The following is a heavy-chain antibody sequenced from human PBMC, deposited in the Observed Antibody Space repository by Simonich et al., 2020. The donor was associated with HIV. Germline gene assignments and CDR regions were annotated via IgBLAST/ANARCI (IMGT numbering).Heavy chain of an antibody. J-gene: IGHJ4*02. CDR3: ARETPSSSGYSKDYFDY. Sequence: QVQLQQWGAGLLKPSETLSLTCAVYGGSLSGYYWSWIRQPPGKGLEWIGEINHSGSTNYNPSLKSRVTISVDTSKKQFSLKLSSVTAADTAVYYCARETPSSSGYSKDYFDYWGQGTLVTVSS. D-gene: IGHD6-13*01. CDR2: INHSGST. V-gene: IGHV4-34*01. CDR1: GGSLSGYY.